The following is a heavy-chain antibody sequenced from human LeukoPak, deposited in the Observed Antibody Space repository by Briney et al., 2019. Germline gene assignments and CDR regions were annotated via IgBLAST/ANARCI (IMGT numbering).Heavy chain of an antibody. CDR2: ISSSGSTI. CDR1: GFTFSNYN. V-gene: IGHV3-48*04. D-gene: IGHD3-22*01. Sequence: PGGSLRLSCAASGFTFSNYNMNWVRQAPGKGLEWVSYISSSGSTIYYADSVKGRFTISRDNAKNSLYLQMNSLRAEDTAVYYCARESGSSGYYYLDYWGQGTLVTVSS. J-gene: IGHJ4*02. CDR3: ARESGSSGYYYLDY.